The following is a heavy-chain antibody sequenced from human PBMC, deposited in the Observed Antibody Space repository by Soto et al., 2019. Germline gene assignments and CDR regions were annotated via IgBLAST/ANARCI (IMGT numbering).Heavy chain of an antibody. D-gene: IGHD4-17*01. CDR3: ARDRSVTILGSRPDY. Sequence: GSLRLSCAASGFTFSSYWMHWVRQAPGKGLVWVSRINSDGSSTSYADSVKGRFTISRDNAKNTLYLQMNSLRAEDTAVYYCARDRSVTILGSRPDYWGQGTLVTVSS. CDR1: GFTFSSYW. V-gene: IGHV3-74*01. J-gene: IGHJ4*02. CDR2: INSDGSST.